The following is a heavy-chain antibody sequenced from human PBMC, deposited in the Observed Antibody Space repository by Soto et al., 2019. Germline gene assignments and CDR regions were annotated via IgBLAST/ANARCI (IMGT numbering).Heavy chain of an antibody. CDR3: AAVSQESTYGSGSSLFDP. CDR2: IVVGSGNT. CDR1: GFTFTSSA. V-gene: IGHV1-58*02. D-gene: IGHD3-10*01. Sequence: GASVKVSCKASGFTFTSSAMQWVRQARGQRLEWIGWIVVGSGNTNYAQKFQERVTITRDMSTSTAYMELSSLRSEDTAVYYCAAVSQESTYGSGSSLFDPWGKGTLVTVSS. J-gene: IGHJ5*02.